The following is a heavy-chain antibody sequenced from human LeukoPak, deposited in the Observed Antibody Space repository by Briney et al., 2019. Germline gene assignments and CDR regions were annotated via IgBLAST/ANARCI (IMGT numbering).Heavy chain of an antibody. V-gene: IGHV3-23*01. CDR2: ISGSGDDT. D-gene: IGHD6-19*01. CDR1: GFTFSTYA. J-gene: IGHJ5*02. CDR3: ARDAAVTGRGWFGP. Sequence: GGSLRLSCAASGFTFSTYAMSWVRQAPGKGLEWVSAISGSGDDTFYADSVKGRFTISRDNSKNTLYLQMNSLRAEDTAVYYCARDAAVTGRGWFGPWGQGTLVIVSS.